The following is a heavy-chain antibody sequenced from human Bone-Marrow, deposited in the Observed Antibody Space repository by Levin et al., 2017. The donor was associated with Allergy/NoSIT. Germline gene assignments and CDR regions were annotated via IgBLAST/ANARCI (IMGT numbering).Heavy chain of an antibody. V-gene: IGHV1-69*13. Sequence: GASVKVSFKASGGTFSTYTLSWVRQAPGQGLEWMGGIIPIFATANYADKFQGRLTITADESTNTVYMELSSLRSEDTAVYYCARMGGYLWFDPWGQGTLVTVSS. CDR3: ARMGGYLWFDP. J-gene: IGHJ5*01. D-gene: IGHD5-18*01. CDR1: GGTFSTYT. CDR2: IIPIFATA.